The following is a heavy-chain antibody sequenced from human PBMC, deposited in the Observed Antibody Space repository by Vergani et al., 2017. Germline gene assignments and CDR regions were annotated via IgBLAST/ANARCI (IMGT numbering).Heavy chain of an antibody. J-gene: IGHJ3*01. Sequence: EKQLVQSGSETKKPGESLKISCQAFGYIFSNFWIGWVRQQPGRSLEWMGIIYPGDSEVKSNPTFRGQVIFSVDTSVNTAYLQWRSLQASDTATYFCASGGHGSENGGALQLWGQGTNITVSS. D-gene: IGHD3-10*01. CDR1: GYIFSNFW. CDR3: ASGGHGSENGGALQL. CDR2: IYPGDSEV. V-gene: IGHV5-51*01.